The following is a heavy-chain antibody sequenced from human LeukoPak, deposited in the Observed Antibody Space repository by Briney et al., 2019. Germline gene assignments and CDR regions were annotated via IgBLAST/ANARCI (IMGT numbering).Heavy chain of an antibody. CDR3: ARGYGSGSPIDY. CDR2: IIPIFGTA. CDR1: GGTFSSYA. J-gene: IGHJ4*02. D-gene: IGHD3-10*01. V-gene: IGHV1-69*05. Sequence: SVKVSCKAPGGTFSSYAISWVRQAPGQGLEWMGGIIPIFGTANYAQKFQGRVTITTDESTSTAYMELSSLRSEDTAVYYCARGYGSGSPIDYWGQGTLVTVSS.